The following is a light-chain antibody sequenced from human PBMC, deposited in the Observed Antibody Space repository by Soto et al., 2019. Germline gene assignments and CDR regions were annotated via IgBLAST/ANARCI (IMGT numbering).Light chain of an antibody. V-gene: IGLV2-14*03. J-gene: IGLJ2*01. CDR2: DVS. CDR1: SSDVGGYHY. Sequence: QSALTQPASVSGSPGQSITISCTGTSSDVGGYHYVSWYQQHPGKAPKLMIYDVSNRPSGVSNRFSGSRSGSTASLTISGLQAEDEAHYYCSSYTGSTTLVVFGGGTQLTVL. CDR3: SSYTGSTTLVV.